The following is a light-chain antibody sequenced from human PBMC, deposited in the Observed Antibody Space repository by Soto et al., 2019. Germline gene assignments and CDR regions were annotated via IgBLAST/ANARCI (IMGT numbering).Light chain of an antibody. CDR1: QSISSNY. V-gene: IGKV3-20*01. CDR2: GAS. J-gene: IGKJ1*01. CDR3: QQYGSSPRT. Sequence: EIVLTQSPGTLSMSPGERATLSCRASQSISSNYLAWYQQKPGQAPRLLIYGASSRATGIPDRFSGSESGTDFTLTISQMEDEDLAVYYCQQYGSSPRTFGQGTKVEFK.